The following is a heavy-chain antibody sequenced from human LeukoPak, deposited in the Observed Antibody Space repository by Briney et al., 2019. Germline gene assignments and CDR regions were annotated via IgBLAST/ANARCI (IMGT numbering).Heavy chain of an antibody. J-gene: IGHJ1*01. CDR1: GFTFSSYS. D-gene: IGHD4-17*01. CDR3: ARDHNSGGDYVSFQH. CDR2: ISSSSSYI. Sequence: PGGSLRLSCAASGFTFSSYSMNWVRQAPGKGLEWVSSISSSSSYIYYADSVKGRFTISRDNAKNSLYLQMNSLRAEDTAVYYCARDHNSGGDYVSFQHWGQGTLVTVSS. V-gene: IGHV3-21*01.